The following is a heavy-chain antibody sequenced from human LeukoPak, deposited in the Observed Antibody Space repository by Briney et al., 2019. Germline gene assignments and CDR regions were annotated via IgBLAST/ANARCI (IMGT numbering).Heavy chain of an antibody. Sequence: SETLSLTCTVSGGSISSGGYSWRWVRQPPGKGLEWIGYIYHSGSTYYNPSLKSRVTISVDRSKNQFSLKLSSVTAADTAVYYCARAGYDSSGYPVPFDYWGQGTLVTVSS. CDR3: ARAGYDSSGYPVPFDY. J-gene: IGHJ4*02. CDR1: GGSISSGGYS. D-gene: IGHD3-22*01. CDR2: IYHSGST. V-gene: IGHV4-30-2*01.